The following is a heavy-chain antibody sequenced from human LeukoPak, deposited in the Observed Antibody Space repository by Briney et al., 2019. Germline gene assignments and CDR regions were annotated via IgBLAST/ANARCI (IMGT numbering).Heavy chain of an antibody. Sequence: SGPTLVNPTQTLTLTCTFSGFSLSTSRVGVRWIRQPLGKDLKWHALIYWDDDKRSSPTLKSRLTITKDTSKNQVVLTMTNMDPVDTSRYYFAHSPVYFYDCLDIWGKGTTVTVSS. CDR1: GFSLSTSRVG. CDR3: AHSPVYFYDCLDI. V-gene: IGHV2-5*02. CDR2: IYWDDDK. J-gene: IGHJ6*04.